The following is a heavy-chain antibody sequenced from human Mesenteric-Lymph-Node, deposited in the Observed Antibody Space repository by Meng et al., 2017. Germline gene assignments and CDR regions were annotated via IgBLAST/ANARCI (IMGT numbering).Heavy chain of an antibody. V-gene: IGHV4-4*02. CDR2: IPHRGSS. CDR1: GDSITNHNW. Sequence: QVQLRDSGPALGKPSETRSLTFAFSGDSITNHNWGAWLRQPPGKGLEWIGEIPHRGSSAYNPSLKSRVSMSIDKSKNQFSLKLSSVTAADTAVYYCATHNDDYSLDYWGQGTLVTVSS. D-gene: IGHD4-11*01. J-gene: IGHJ4*02. CDR3: ATHNDDYSLDY.